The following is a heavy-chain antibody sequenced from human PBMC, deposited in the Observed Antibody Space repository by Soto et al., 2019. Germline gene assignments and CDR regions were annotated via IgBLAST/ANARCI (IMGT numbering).Heavy chain of an antibody. Sequence: GGSLRLSCAASGFTFSSYSMNWVRQAPGKGLEWVSSISSSSSYIYYADSVKGRFTISRDNAKNSLYLQMNSLRADDTAVYYCARERVVDIVVVPAARSVDYWGQGTLVTVSS. D-gene: IGHD2-2*01. CDR1: GFTFSSYS. CDR3: ARERVVDIVVVPAARSVDY. J-gene: IGHJ4*02. CDR2: ISSSSSYI. V-gene: IGHV3-21*01.